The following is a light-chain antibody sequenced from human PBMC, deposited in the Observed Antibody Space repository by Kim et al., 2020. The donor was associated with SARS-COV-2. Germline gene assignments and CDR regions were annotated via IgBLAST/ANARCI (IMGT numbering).Light chain of an antibody. V-gene: IGKV3-11*01. CDR2: ETS. Sequence: SPGKGANLHCRASQSVSSYLAWYQRNPGRAPRLLIYETSNRATGIPARFSGSGSGTDFRLTLSSLEPEDFAVYYCQQRSNWPVTFGPGTRLEIK. CDR1: QSVSSY. CDR3: QQRSNWPVT. J-gene: IGKJ5*01.